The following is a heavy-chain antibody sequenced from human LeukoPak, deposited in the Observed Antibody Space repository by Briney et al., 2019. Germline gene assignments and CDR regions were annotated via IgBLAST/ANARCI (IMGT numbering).Heavy chain of an antibody. J-gene: IGHJ4*02. D-gene: IGHD3-10*01. CDR3: TKDVGSGSYYWFDY. CDR2: ISRTNSDI. Sequence: GGSLRLSCAASEFIFSGHAMSWVRQTPGKGLEWVSYISRTNSDIYYADSVKGRFTISRDNAKNSLYLQMNSLRAEDTALYYCTKDVGSGSYYWFDYWGQGTLVTVSS. CDR1: EFIFSGHA. V-gene: IGHV3-21*05.